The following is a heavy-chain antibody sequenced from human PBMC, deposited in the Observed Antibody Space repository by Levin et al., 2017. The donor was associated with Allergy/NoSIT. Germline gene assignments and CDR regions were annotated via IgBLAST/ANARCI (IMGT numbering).Heavy chain of an antibody. Sequence: GGSLRLSCAASGFTFSTYAMSWVRQAPGKGLEWVSTISASVGRTYHADSVKGRFTISRDNSKNTLYLQMNSLRPEDTAVYYCAKDSRGDYVPGYFDYWGQGTLVTVSS. CDR3: AKDSRGDYVPGYFDY. J-gene: IGHJ4*02. CDR1: GFTFSTYA. CDR2: ISASVGRT. V-gene: IGHV3-23*01. D-gene: IGHD3-10*02.